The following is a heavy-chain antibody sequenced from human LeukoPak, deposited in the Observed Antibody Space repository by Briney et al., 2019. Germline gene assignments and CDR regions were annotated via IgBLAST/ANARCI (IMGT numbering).Heavy chain of an antibody. CDR1: GYTFTSYY. D-gene: IGHD3-22*01. J-gene: IGHJ4*02. CDR3: ARDRYYDSSGYYPQEYYFDY. V-gene: IGHV1-46*01. Sequence: GASVKVSCKASGYTFTSYYMHWVRQAPGQGLEWMGIINPSGGSTSYAQKFQGRVTMTRDASTSTVYMELSSLRSEDTAVYYCARDRYYDSSGYYPQEYYFDYWGQGTLVTVSS. CDR2: INPSGGST.